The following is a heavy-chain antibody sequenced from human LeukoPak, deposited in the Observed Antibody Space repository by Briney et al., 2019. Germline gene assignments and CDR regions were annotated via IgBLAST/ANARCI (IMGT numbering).Heavy chain of an antibody. CDR2: INPNSGGT. J-gene: IGHJ1*01. CDR3: ARDNPRTPNKHFQH. CDR1: GYTFTGYY. V-gene: IGHV1-2*06. D-gene: IGHD1-14*01. Sequence: ASVKVSCKASGYTFTGYYKHWVRQAPGQGLEWMGRINPNSGGTNYAQKFQGRVTMTRDTSISTAYMELSRLRSDDTAVYYCARDNPRTPNKHFQHWGQGTLVTVSS.